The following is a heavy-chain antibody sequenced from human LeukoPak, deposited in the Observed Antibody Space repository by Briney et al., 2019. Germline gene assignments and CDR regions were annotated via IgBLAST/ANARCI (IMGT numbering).Heavy chain of an antibody. CDR1: GGTFSSYA. D-gene: IGHD3-10*01. Sequence: GASVKVSCKASGGTFSSYAISWVRQAPGQGLEWMGGIIPNSGGTNYAQKFQGRVTMTRDTSISTAYMELSRLRSDDTAVYYRARDSGERGSGSYLIAYWGQGTLVTVSS. J-gene: IGHJ4*02. CDR3: ARDSGERGSGSYLIAY. V-gene: IGHV1-2*02. CDR2: IIPNSGGT.